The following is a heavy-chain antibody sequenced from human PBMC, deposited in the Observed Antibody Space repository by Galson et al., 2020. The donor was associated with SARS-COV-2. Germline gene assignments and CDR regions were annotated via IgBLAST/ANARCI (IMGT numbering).Heavy chain of an antibody. CDR1: GGSISSSNW. Sequence: ALETLSLTCAVSGGSISSSNWWSWVRQPPGKGLEWIGEISHSGTTNYNPSLKGRVTISLDKSKNQFSLILGSVTAADTAVYYCARVFWPIPVGGTYGALDSWGQGTLVTVSS. CDR3: ARVFWPIPVGGTYGALDS. J-gene: IGHJ4*02. CDR2: ISHSGTT. D-gene: IGHD6-13*01. V-gene: IGHV4-4*02.